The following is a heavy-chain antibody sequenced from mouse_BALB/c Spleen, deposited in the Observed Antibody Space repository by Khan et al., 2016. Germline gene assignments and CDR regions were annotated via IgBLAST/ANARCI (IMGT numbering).Heavy chain of an antibody. CDR2: ISSGGST. CDR1: GFTFSSYA. CDR3: AREENAMDY. V-gene: IGHV5-6-5*01. Sequence: EVELVESGGGLVKPGGSLKLSCAASGFTFSSYAMSWVRQTPEKRLHWVASISSGGSTYYPDRVKGRFTISRDNARNILYLQMSSLRSEDTAMYYCAREENAMDYWGQGTSVTVSS. J-gene: IGHJ4*01.